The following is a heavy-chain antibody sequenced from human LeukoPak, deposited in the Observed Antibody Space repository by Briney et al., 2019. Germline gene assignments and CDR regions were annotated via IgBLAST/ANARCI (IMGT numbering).Heavy chain of an antibody. V-gene: IGHV3-66*03. Sequence: PGGSLRLSCAASGFTVSNNYMSWVRLSPGKGLEWVSAMYITGSTHYADSVKGRFTISRDNSKNTLYLQMNSLRDEDTAVYYCARDQGSLPVWFYYYMDVWGSGTTVTVSS. J-gene: IGHJ6*03. CDR2: MYITGST. CDR1: GFTVSNNY. D-gene: IGHD3-16*01. CDR3: ARDQGSLPVWFYYYMDV.